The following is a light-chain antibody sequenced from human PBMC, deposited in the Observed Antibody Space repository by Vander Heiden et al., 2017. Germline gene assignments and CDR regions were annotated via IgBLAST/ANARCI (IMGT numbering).Light chain of an antibody. J-gene: IGLJ3*02. CDR3: AAWDDNLSGWV. V-gene: IGLV1-44*01. Sequence: QSVLTHPPSASGTPGQRVTISCSGRSSNIGSNTVNWYQQPPGTAPKLLIYSHNQRPSGVPDRFSGSKSGSSASLAISGLQSEDEADYYCAAWDDNLSGWVFGGGTKLTVL. CDR2: SHN. CDR1: SSNIGSNT.